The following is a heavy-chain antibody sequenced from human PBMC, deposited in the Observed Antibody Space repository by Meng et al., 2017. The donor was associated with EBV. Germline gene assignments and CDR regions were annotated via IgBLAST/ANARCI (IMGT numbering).Heavy chain of an antibody. J-gene: IGHJ5*02. V-gene: IGHV1-18*01. CDR3: ARETSGYDFNWFDP. D-gene: IGHD5-12*01. CDR1: CYTFTRYG. Sequence: QFQLGQSGAKVKKPGASVKVSCKASCYTFTRYGISWVRQDPGQGLEWMGWISAYNGNTNYAQKLQGRVTMTTDTSTSTAYMELRSLRSDDTAVYYCARETSGYDFNWFDPWGQGTLVTVSS. CDR2: ISAYNGNT.